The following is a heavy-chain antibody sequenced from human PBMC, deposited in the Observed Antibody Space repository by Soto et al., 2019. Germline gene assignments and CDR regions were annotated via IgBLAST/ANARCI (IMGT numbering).Heavy chain of an antibody. J-gene: IGHJ5*02. CDR3: ARDPARYCSGGSCSGTNWFDP. D-gene: IGHD2-15*01. CDR2: IYYSGST. Sequence: QVQLQESGPGLVKPSQTLSLTCTVSGGSISSGDYYWSWIRQPPGKGLEWIGYIYYSGSTYYNPSLKGRVTISVDPSKNQFSLKLSSVTAADTAVYYCARDPARYCSGGSCSGTNWFDPGAREPWSPSPQ. V-gene: IGHV4-30-4*01. CDR1: GGSISSGDYY.